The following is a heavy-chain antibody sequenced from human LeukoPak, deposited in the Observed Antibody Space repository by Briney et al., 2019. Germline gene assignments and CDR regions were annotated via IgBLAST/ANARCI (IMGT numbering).Heavy chain of an antibody. J-gene: IGHJ4*02. Sequence: PGGSLRLSCAASGFTFSTYWMSWVRQAPGKGLEWVANIKEDGSGKYYADSVKGRFTISRDNAKNSLYLQMDSLRAEDTAMYYCARDFYNLFDYCGQGTLLTASS. D-gene: IGHD1-1*01. CDR2: IKEDGSGK. V-gene: IGHV3-7*01. CDR1: GFTFSTYW. CDR3: ARDFYNLFDY.